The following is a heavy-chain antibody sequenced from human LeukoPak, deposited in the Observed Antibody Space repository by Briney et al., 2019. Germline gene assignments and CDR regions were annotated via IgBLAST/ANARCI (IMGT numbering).Heavy chain of an antibody. Sequence: VASVKVSCKASGYTFTSYAIHWVRQAPGQRLEWMGWINAGNGNTKYSQEFQGRVTITRDTSASTAYMELSSLRSEDMAVYYCARGDCSGGSCYTSWGQGTLVTASS. CDR2: INAGNGNT. CDR1: GYTFTSYA. J-gene: IGHJ5*02. D-gene: IGHD2-15*01. CDR3: ARGDCSGGSCYTS. V-gene: IGHV1-3*03.